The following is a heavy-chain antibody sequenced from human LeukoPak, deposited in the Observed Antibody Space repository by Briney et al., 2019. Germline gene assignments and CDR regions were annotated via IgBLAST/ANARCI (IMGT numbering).Heavy chain of an antibody. CDR2: IHYSGST. CDR1: GGSLSCY. CDR3: AGQHDAMGYYFY. D-gene: IGHD3-22*01. J-gene: IGHJ4*02. Sequence: PSETLSLTCTVSGGSLSCYWSWIRQPPGKGLEWIGYIHYSGSTNYNPSLRSRVTISVDTTKNQFSLNLSSVTAADTAVYYCAGQHDAMGYYFYWGQGHLVTVSS. V-gene: IGHV4-59*01.